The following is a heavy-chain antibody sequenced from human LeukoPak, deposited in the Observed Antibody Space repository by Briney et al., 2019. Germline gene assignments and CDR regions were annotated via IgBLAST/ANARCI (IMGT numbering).Heavy chain of an antibody. CDR3: ARPEDSSGYPTCFDY. Sequence: GGSLRLSCAASGFTFSSYEMNWVRQAPGEGLEWVSYISSSGSTIYYADSVKGRFTISRDNAKNSLYLQMNSLRAEDTAVYYCARPEDSSGYPTCFDYWGQGTLVTVSS. D-gene: IGHD3-22*01. CDR2: ISSSGSTI. CDR1: GFTFSSYE. J-gene: IGHJ4*02. V-gene: IGHV3-48*03.